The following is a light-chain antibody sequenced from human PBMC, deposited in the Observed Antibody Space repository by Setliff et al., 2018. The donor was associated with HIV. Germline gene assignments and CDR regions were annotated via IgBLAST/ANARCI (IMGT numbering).Light chain of an antibody. V-gene: IGLV1-47*01. CDR3: AAWDDSLSVYYV. CDR2: RNN. Sequence: QSVLTPPPSASGTPGQRVTISCSGSSSNIGNNYVYWYQHLPGTAPKLLIYRNNQRPSGVPDRFSGSKSGTSASLAISGLRSEDEADYYCAAWDDSLSVYYVFGTGTKVTVL. CDR1: SSNIGNNY. J-gene: IGLJ1*01.